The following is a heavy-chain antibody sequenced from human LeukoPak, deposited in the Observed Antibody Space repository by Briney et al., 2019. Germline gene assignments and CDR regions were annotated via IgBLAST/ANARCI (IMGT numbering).Heavy chain of an antibody. D-gene: IGHD5-18*01. Sequence: SETLSLTCAVYGGSFSGYYWSWIRQPPEKGLEWIGEINHSGSTNYNPSLKSRVTISVDTSKNQFSLKLSSVTAADTAVYYCARHDTAMVDYWGQGTLVTVSS. V-gene: IGHV4-34*01. CDR1: GGSFSGYY. CDR2: INHSGST. CDR3: ARHDTAMVDY. J-gene: IGHJ4*02.